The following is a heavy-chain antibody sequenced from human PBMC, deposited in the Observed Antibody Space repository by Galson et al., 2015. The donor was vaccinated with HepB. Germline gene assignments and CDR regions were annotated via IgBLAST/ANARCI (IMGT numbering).Heavy chain of an antibody. CDR3: GIVPGPMDV. CDR2: TSRHGDTK. Sequence: SLRLSCAASGFTFSHYGMVWVRQVPGKGLEWMSFTSRHGDTKLYADSVKGRFSISRDNSGNTLHLLMNSLSAEDTAVYFCGIVPGPMDVWGKGTTVTVSS. V-gene: IGHV3-30*03. CDR1: GFTFSHYG. J-gene: IGHJ6*03. D-gene: IGHD3-16*02.